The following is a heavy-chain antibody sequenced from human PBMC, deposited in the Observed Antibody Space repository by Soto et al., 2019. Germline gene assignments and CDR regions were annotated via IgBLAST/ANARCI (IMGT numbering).Heavy chain of an antibody. D-gene: IGHD2-21*01. CDR2: IYYSGST. J-gene: IGHJ2*01. V-gene: IGHV4-59*01. CDR1: GGSISSYY. CDR3: ARDRCGGDCYFDL. Sequence: QVQLQESGPGLVKPSETLSLTCTVSGGSISSYYWSWIRQPPGKGLEWIGYIYYSGSTNYNPSLKSRVTISVDTSKNQCSLKLSSVTAADTAVYYCARDRCGGDCYFDLWGRGTLVTVSS.